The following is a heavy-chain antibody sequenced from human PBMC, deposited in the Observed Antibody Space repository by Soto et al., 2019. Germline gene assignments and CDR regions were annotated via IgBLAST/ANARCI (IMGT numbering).Heavy chain of an antibody. CDR3: ARDSLVIVPAALDY. CDR2: INGDGSST. CDR1: GFTFSSYW. D-gene: IGHD2-2*01. Sequence: EVQLVESGGGSVQPGGSLRLSCAASGFTFSSYWMHWVRQAPGKGLVWVSRINGDGSSTTYADSVKGRFTISRDNAKNTLYLQMDSLRVEDKAVYYCARDSLVIVPAALDYWGQGTLVTVPS. V-gene: IGHV3-74*01. J-gene: IGHJ4*02.